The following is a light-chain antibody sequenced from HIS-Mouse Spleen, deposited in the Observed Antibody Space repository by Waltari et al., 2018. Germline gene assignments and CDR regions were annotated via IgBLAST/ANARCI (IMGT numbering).Light chain of an antibody. Sequence: QSALTQPPSVSGSPGQSVTISCTGTSSDVGSYNRVSWYQQPPGTAPKLMIYEVSNRPSGVPDRVSGSKAGNTASLTISGLQAEDEADYYCSLYTSSSTAVVFGGGTKLTVL. CDR1: SSDVGSYNR. J-gene: IGLJ2*01. CDR2: EVS. CDR3: SLYTSSSTAVV. V-gene: IGLV2-18*01.